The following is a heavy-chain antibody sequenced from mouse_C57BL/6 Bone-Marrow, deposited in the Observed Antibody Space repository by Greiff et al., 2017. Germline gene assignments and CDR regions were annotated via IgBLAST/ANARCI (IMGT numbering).Heavy chain of an antibody. D-gene: IGHD1-1*01. V-gene: IGHV1-69*01. CDR1: GYTFTSYW. CDR2: IDPSDSYH. CDR3: ARDCGSSYDWYFDV. Sequence: VQLQQPGAELVMPGASVKLSCKASGYTFTSYWMHWVKQRPGQGLEWIGEIDPSDSYHNYNQKFKGKSTLTVDKSSSTAYMQLSSLTAEDSAVYYCARDCGSSYDWYFDVWGTGTTVTVSS. J-gene: IGHJ1*03.